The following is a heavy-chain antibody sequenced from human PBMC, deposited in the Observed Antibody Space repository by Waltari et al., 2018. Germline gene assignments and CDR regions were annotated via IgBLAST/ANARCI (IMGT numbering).Heavy chain of an antibody. CDR3: ARAQITMVRGVYYYYYMDV. CDR2: ISTNNGNT. V-gene: IGHV1-18*01. D-gene: IGHD3-10*01. J-gene: IGHJ6*03. CDR1: GYTFTSYG. Sequence: QVQLVQSGGEGKKPGASAKVSCKAAGYTFTSYGISWVRPAPAQGLEWMGWISTNNGNTNNAQKLQGRVTMTTDTSTSTAYMELRSLRSDDTAVYYCARAQITMVRGVYYYYYMDVWGKGTTVTVSS.